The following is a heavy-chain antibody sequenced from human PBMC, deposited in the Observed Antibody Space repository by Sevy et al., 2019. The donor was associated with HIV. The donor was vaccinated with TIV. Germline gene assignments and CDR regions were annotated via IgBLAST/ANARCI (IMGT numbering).Heavy chain of an antibody. CDR2: IGGSGGST. D-gene: IGHD3-9*01. CDR3: ATDRISDWFFES. Sequence: GRSLRLSCTASGFTFTDYVMNWVRQAPGRGLEWVSSIGGSGGSTHYADSVKGRFTITRDNSKNTLYLQMNSLRAEDTAVYYCATDRISDWFFESWGQGTLVTVSS. J-gene: IGHJ4*02. CDR1: GFTFTDYV. V-gene: IGHV3-23*01.